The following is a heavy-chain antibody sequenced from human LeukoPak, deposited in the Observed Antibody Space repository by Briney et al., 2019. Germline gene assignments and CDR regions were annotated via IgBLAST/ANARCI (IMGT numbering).Heavy chain of an antibody. V-gene: IGHV3-7*01. CDR2: IKYDGSEK. CDR3: ARGRSTDY. J-gene: IGHJ4*02. D-gene: IGHD5/OR15-5a*01. Sequence: GGSLRLSCAASGFTFSSYSMSWVRQAPGKGLEWVANIKYDGSEKYHVDSVKGRFTISRDNAKNSLYLQMNSLRAEDTAVYYCARGRSTDYWGQGTLVTVSS. CDR1: GFTFSSYS.